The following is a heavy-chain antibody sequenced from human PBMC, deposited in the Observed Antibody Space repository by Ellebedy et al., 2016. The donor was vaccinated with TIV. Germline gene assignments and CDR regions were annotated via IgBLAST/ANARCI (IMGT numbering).Heavy chain of an antibody. CDR3: AAAAGAGDDAFDI. CDR2: ISSSGSYI. CDR1: GFTFNSYT. J-gene: IGHJ3*02. V-gene: IGHV3-21*01. Sequence: GGSLRLXXAASGFTFNSYTMNWVRQAPGKGLEWVSSISSSGSYIYYADSVRGRFTISRDNAKNSLYLQMNSLRAEDTAVYYCAAAAGAGDDAFDIWGQGTMVTVSS. D-gene: IGHD6-13*01.